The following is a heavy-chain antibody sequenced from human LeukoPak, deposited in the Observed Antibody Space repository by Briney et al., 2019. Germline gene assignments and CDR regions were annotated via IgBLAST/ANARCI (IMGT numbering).Heavy chain of an antibody. J-gene: IGHJ4*02. CDR3: ARVGCSSTSCSYFDY. CDR2: ISSSGSTI. D-gene: IGHD2-2*01. CDR1: GFTFSSYE. Sequence: RPGGSLRLSCAASGFTFSSYEMNWVRQAPGKGLECVSYISSSGSTIYYADSVKGRFTISRDNAKNSLYLQMNSLRAEDTAVYYCARVGCSSTSCSYFDYWGQGTLVTVSS. V-gene: IGHV3-48*03.